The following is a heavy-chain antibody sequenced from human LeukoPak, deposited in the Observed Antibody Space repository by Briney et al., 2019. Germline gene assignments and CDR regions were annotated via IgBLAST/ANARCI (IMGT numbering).Heavy chain of an antibody. D-gene: IGHD6-13*01. Sequence: GGSLRLSCAASGFTFSSYGMHWVRQAPGKGLEWVAVIWDDGSNKYYADSVKGRFTISRDNSKNTLYLQMNSLRAGDTAVYYCARAAHGAARDYWGQGTLVTVSS. CDR1: GFTFSSYG. CDR2: IWDDGSNK. CDR3: ARAAHGAARDY. J-gene: IGHJ4*02. V-gene: IGHV3-33*01.